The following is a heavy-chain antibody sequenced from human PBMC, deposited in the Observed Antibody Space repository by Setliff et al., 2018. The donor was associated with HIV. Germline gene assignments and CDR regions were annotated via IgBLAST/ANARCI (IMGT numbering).Heavy chain of an antibody. V-gene: IGHV4-34*01. J-gene: IGHJ5*02. CDR2: ISDKGST. CDR1: GGSFSGYY. CDR3: VRQHGDYAFDP. D-gene: IGHD4-17*01. Sequence: SETLSLTCAVYGGSFSGYYWTWIRQPPGKGLEWIGEISDKGSTNYSPSLKSRITILMDTSKNQFSLKLTSVTAADTAVYFCVRQHGDYAFDPWGQGTLVTVSS.